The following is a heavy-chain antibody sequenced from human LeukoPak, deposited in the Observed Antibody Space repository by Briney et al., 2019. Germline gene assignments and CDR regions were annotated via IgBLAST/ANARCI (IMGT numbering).Heavy chain of an antibody. D-gene: IGHD2-21*02. J-gene: IGHJ4*02. CDR2: ISAYNGNT. CDR1: GYTFTSYG. V-gene: IGHV1-18*01. Sequence: ASVKVSCKASGYTFTSYGISWVRQAPGQGLEWMGWISAYNGNTNYAQKPQGRVTMTTDTSTSTAYMELRSLRSDDTAVYYCARDYRAYCGGDCYPPRSYWGQGTLVTVSS. CDR3: ARDYRAYCGGDCYPPRSY.